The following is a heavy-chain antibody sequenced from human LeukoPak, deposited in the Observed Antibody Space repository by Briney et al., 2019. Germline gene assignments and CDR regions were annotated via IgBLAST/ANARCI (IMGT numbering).Heavy chain of an antibody. D-gene: IGHD1-14*01. CDR2: QWYDGSNK. CDR1: GFTFCRFG. J-gene: IGHJ6*02. CDR3: AREGPRNYGMDV. V-gene: IGHV3-33*01. Sequence: GGPLTLSRAASGFTFCRFGEQGLPEAPGKGLVGLADQWYDGSNKYHAASVKGRFTISRDNSKTALYLQMNSLRAEDTAVYYCAREGPRNYGMDVWGQGTTVTVSS.